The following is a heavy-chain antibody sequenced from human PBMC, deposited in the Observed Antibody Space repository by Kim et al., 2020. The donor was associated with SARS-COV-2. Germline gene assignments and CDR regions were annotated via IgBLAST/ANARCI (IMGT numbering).Heavy chain of an antibody. J-gene: IGHJ4*02. D-gene: IGHD3-22*01. Sequence: PSLKSQVTRSVDTSKNQFSLKLSSVTAADTAVYDCARARITMIVVVKYFDYWGQGTLVTVSS. V-gene: IGHV4-31*01. CDR3: ARARITMIVVVKYFDY.